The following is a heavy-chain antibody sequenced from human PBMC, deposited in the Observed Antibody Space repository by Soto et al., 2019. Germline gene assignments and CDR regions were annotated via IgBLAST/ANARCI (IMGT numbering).Heavy chain of an antibody. CDR3: ARARGGYCSGGSCYYFDY. Sequence: QVQLVQSGAEVKKPGASVKVSCKASGYTFTSYGISWVRQAPGQGLEWMGWISAYNGNTNYAQKLQGRVTMTTDTSTSTAYLELRSLRSDDPAVYYCARARGGYCSGGSCYYFDYWGQGTLVTVSS. CDR1: GYTFTSYG. CDR2: ISAYNGNT. J-gene: IGHJ4*02. D-gene: IGHD2-15*01. V-gene: IGHV1-18*01.